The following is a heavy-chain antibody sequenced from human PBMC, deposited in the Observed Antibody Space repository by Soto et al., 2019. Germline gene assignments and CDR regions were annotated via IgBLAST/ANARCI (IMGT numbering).Heavy chain of an antibody. CDR1: GYSFTSYW. D-gene: IGHD3-9*01. CDR3: AREGYDILTGYYKTYYYYVMDV. Sequence: EVQLVQSGAEVKKPGESLKISCKGSGYSFTSYWIGWVRQMPGKGLEWMWIIYPGDSATRYSPPFQGQVTISADKSISTAYLQWSSLKAPDTAMYDCAREGYDILTGYYKTYYYYVMDVWGQGTTVTVSS. CDR2: IYPGDSAT. J-gene: IGHJ6*02. V-gene: IGHV5-51*03.